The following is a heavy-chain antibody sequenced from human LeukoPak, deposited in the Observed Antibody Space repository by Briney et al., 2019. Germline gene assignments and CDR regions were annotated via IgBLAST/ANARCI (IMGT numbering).Heavy chain of an antibody. Sequence: ESGPALVNLPQTLTLTCTFSGFSLSTRGMCVSWIRQPPGKALEWLARIDWDDDKYYSTSLKTRLTIPKDTSKNQVVLTMTNMDPVDTATYYCARLYGDYGSKDDYWGQGTLVTVSS. CDR2: IDWDDDK. CDR1: GFSLSTRGMC. D-gene: IGHD4-17*01. CDR3: ARLYGDYGSKDDY. V-gene: IGHV2-70*11. J-gene: IGHJ4*02.